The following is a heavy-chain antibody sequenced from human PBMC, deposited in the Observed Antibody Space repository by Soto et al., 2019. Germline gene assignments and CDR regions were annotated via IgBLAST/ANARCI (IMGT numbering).Heavy chain of an antibody. CDR3: AKALVTVVRGGTYYYYNMAV. J-gene: IGHJ6*03. CDR1: GFTFSSYG. Sequence: QVQLVESGGGVVQPGRSLRLSCAASGFTFSSYGMHWVCQAPGKGLEWVALRSYDGSNKYYADSVKGRFTISRDNSKNTLYLQMNSLRAEDTALYYCAKALVTVVRGGTYYYYNMAVWGKRDHGHRLL. V-gene: IGHV3-30*18. CDR2: RSYDGSNK. D-gene: IGHD3-10*01.